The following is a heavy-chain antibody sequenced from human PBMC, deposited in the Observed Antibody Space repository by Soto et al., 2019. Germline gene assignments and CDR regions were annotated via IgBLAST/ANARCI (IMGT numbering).Heavy chain of an antibody. CDR2: IHYSGST. D-gene: IGHD3-16*01. CDR3: ARGYVYVWGSARFAL. CDR1: GGSISSSTYY. V-gene: IGHV4-61*01. J-gene: IGHJ5*02. Sequence: SETLSLTCTVSGGSISSSTYYWSWIRQPPGKGLEWIGYIHYSGSTNYNPSLKSRVTISVDTSKNQFSLKVHSVTAADTAVYYWARGYVYVWGSARFALWGQGTLVTVS.